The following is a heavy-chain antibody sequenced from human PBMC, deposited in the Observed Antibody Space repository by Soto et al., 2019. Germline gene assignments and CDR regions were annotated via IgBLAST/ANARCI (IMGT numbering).Heavy chain of an antibody. CDR2: IWYDGSNK. Sequence: QVQLVESGGGVVQPGRSLRLSCAASGFTFSSYGMQWVRQAPGKGLEWVAVIWYDGSNKYYADSVKGRFTISRDNSKSTRYLQMNRLRAEDTAVYYCARTGIAAAGMGWFDPWGQGTLVSVSS. V-gene: IGHV3-33*01. D-gene: IGHD6-13*01. CDR3: ARTGIAAAGMGWFDP. CDR1: GFTFSSYG. J-gene: IGHJ5*02.